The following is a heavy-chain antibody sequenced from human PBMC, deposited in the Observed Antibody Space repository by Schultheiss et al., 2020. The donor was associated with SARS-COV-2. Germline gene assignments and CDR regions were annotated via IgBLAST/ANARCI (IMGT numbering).Heavy chain of an antibody. V-gene: IGHV4-61*01. D-gene: IGHD6-6*01. CDR3: ARDIAAFDY. J-gene: IGHJ4*02. CDR2: IYYSGTT. Sequence: SETLSLTCTVSGGSVSSGSYYWSWIRQPPGKGLEWIGSIYYSGTTNYNPSLKSRVTISVDTSKNQFSLKLSSVTAADTAVYYCARDIAAFDYWGQGTLVTVSS. CDR1: GGSVSSGSYY.